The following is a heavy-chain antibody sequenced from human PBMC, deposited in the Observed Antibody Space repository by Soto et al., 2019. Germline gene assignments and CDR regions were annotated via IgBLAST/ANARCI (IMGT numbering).Heavy chain of an antibody. CDR3: ARGRYGDY. CDR2: ISAHNGNT. Sequence: QVHLVQSGAEVKKPGASVKVSCKGSGYGFTTYGITWVRQAPGQGLEWMAWISAHNGNTNYAQKLQGRVTVTRDTSTCTASMELRSLGSDDTAVYYCARGRYGDYWGQGALVTVSS. J-gene: IGHJ4*02. D-gene: IGHD1-1*01. CDR1: GYGFTTYG. V-gene: IGHV1-18*01.